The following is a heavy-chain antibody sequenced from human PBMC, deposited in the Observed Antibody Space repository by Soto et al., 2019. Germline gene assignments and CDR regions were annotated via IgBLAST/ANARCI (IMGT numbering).Heavy chain of an antibody. D-gene: IGHD4-17*01. CDR3: AQDRDYGEGLYGMDV. Sequence: GGSLRLSCAASGFTLSSYVLPCVRKAQGKGLEWFAVITYDGINKYDADSVKGRFTISRDNYKNTLYLQMNSLRAEDAAVYYCAQDRDYGEGLYGMDVWGQGTTVTVSS. J-gene: IGHJ6*02. V-gene: IGHV3-30*18. CDR2: ITYDGINK. CDR1: GFTLSSYV.